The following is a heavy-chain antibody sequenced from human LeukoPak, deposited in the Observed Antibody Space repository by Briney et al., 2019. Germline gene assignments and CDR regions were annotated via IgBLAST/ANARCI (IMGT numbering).Heavy chain of an antibody. CDR3: ARSTNRSSSYYFDY. V-gene: IGHV3-33*01. CDR1: GFTFSNYG. D-gene: IGHD6-13*01. J-gene: IGHJ4*02. Sequence: GGSLRLSCAASGFTFSNYGIHWVRQAPGKGLEWVAVIWSDGINKYYVDSVKGRFTISRDNSKNTLYLQMNSLRADGTAVYYCARSTNRSSSYYFDYWGQGSLVTVSS. CDR2: IWSDGINK.